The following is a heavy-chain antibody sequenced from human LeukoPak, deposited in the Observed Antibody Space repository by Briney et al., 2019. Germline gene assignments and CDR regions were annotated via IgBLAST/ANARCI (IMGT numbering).Heavy chain of an antibody. Sequence: NPSETLSLTCTVSGGSISSHYWSWIRQPPGKGLEWIGYIYYSGSTNYNPSLKSRVTISVDTSKNQFSLKLSSVTAADTAAYYCARMYSSGWYYFDYWGQGTLVTVSS. V-gene: IGHV4-59*11. J-gene: IGHJ4*02. CDR2: IYYSGST. D-gene: IGHD6-19*01. CDR1: GGSISSHY. CDR3: ARMYSSGWYYFDY.